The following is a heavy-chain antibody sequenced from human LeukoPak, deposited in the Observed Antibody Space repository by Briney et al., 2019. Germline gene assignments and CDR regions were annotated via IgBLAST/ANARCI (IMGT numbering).Heavy chain of an antibody. CDR1: AGSISSYY. Sequence: SETLSLTCTVSAGSISSYYWSWIRQPPGKGLEWIGYIYYSGSTNYNPSLKSRVTISVDTSKNQFSLRLNSVTAADTAMYYCAKSGGYGLIDYWGQGTRVTVSS. D-gene: IGHD1-26*01. CDR3: AKSGGYGLIDY. J-gene: IGHJ4*02. CDR2: IYYSGST. V-gene: IGHV4-59*08.